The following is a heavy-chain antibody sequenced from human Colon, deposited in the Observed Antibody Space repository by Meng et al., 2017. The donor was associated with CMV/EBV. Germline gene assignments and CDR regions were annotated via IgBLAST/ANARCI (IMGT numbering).Heavy chain of an antibody. CDR1: GGSISPHY. CDR3: ARDSPFYGMDV. J-gene: IGHJ6*02. V-gene: IGHV4-31*03. CDR2: IYYSGST. Sequence: SETLSLTCTVSGGSISPHYWSWIRQHPGKGLEWIGYIYYSGSTYYNPSLKSRVTISVDTSKNQFSLKLSSVTAADTAVYYCARDSPFYGMDVWGQGTTVTVSS.